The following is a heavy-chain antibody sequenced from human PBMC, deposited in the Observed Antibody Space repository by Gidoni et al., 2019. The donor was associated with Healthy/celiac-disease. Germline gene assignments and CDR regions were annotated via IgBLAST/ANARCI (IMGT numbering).Heavy chain of an antibody. CDR3: AKTPRGGYYDSSGYYHPGDY. Sequence: EVQLLESGGGLVQPGGSLRLSGEASGFTFSSYARSWVRQAPGKGLGWVSAISGSGGSTYYADSVKGRFTISRDNSKNTLYLQMNSLRAEDTAVYYCAKTPRGGYYDSSGYYHPGDYWGQGTLVTVSS. CDR2: ISGSGGST. J-gene: IGHJ4*02. D-gene: IGHD3-22*01. V-gene: IGHV3-23*01. CDR1: GFTFSSYA.